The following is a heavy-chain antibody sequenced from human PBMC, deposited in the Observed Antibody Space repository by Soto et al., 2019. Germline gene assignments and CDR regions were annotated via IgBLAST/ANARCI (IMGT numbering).Heavy chain of an antibody. CDR3: VKDSSPGGYFDS. CDR1: GFTFRNFG. CDR2: ISYDGSEK. Sequence: GGSLRLSCAVSGFTFRNFGMHWVRQAPGKGLEWVAVISYDGSEKYYAESVKGRFTVFRDNYKNTLSLQMNSLRSDDTAVYYCVKDSSPGGYFDSWGQGTLVTVSS. V-gene: IGHV3-30*18. D-gene: IGHD2-15*01. J-gene: IGHJ4*02.